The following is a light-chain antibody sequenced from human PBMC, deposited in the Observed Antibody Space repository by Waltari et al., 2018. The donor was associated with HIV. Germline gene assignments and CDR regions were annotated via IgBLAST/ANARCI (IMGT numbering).Light chain of an antibody. J-gene: IGKJ1*01. CDR1: QSISNN. Sequence: EIVMTQSPASLSMSPGERATLSCRASQSISNNLAWYHQKPGQAPSLLIYGASTRATGIPARFSGSGSGTEFTLTISSLQPKDFALYYCQQYDNWPPRFGQGTKVEIK. V-gene: IGKV3-15*01. CDR3: QQYDNWPPR. CDR2: GAS.